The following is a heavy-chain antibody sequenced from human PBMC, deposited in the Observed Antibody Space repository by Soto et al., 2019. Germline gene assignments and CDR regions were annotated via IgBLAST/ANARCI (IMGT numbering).Heavy chain of an antibody. D-gene: IGHD3-22*01. CDR2: IIPIFGTA. CDR3: ARANTYYYDSSGYYGFVY. Sequence: SVKVSCKASGGTFSSYAISWVRQAPGQGPEWMGGIIPIFGTANYAQKFQGRVTITADESTSTAYMELSSLRSEDTAVYYCARANTYYYDSSGYYGFVYWGQGTLVTVSS. V-gene: IGHV1-69*13. J-gene: IGHJ4*02. CDR1: GGTFSSYA.